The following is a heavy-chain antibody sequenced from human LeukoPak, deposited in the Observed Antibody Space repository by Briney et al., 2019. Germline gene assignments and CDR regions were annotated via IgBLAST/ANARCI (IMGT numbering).Heavy chain of an antibody. CDR3: ARDLAAGPGYFQH. CDR1: GYTFTGYY. J-gene: IGHJ1*01. V-gene: IGHV1-2*02. Sequence: ASVKVSCKASGYTFTGYYMHWVRQAPGQGLEWMGWINPNSGGTNYAQKFQGRVTMTRDTSISTAYMELRSLRSDDTAVYYCARDLAAGPGYFQHWGQGTLVTVSS. CDR2: INPNSGGT. D-gene: IGHD6-13*01.